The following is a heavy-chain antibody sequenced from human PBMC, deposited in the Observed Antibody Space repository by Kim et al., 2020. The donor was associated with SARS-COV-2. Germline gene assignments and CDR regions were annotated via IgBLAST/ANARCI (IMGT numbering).Heavy chain of an antibody. J-gene: IGHJ4*02. V-gene: IGHV4-34*01. CDR2: IKHSGST. CDR1: GGSFSGYY. D-gene: IGHD3-22*01. CDR3: VSWAEDSSGYYC. Sequence: SETLSLTGAVYGGSFSGYYWSWIRQPPGKGLEWIGEIKHSGSTNYNPSLKSRVTISVVTSKNQFSLKLSSVTAADTAVYYCVSWAEDSSGYYCWGQGTLVTVSS.